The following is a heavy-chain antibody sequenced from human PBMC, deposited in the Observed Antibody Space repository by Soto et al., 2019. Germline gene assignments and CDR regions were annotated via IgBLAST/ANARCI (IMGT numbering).Heavy chain of an antibody. J-gene: IGHJ4*02. CDR1: GFSFSNSA. D-gene: IGHD3-9*01. V-gene: IGHV3-23*01. CDR2: ISGSGDIT. Sequence: EVQLLESGGGLVQPGGSLRLSCAVSGFSFSNSAMTWVRQAPGKGLEWVSGISGSGDITYNTDSVKGRFAISRDTSKNVVYLQMRSLRAEDTAVYYCAKVPPGVLRYHDWFFDYWGQGTLVTVSS. CDR3: AKVPPGVLRYHDWFFDY.